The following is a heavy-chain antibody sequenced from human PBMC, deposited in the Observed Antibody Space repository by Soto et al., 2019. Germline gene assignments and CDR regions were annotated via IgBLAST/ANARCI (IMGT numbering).Heavy chain of an antibody. V-gene: IGHV3-33*01. J-gene: IGHJ4*02. Sequence: VGSLRLSCAASGFTFSSYGMHWVRQAPGKGLEWVAVIWYDGSNKYYADSVKGRFTISRDNSKNTLYLQMNSLRAEDTAVYYCARDPNPSAHYGSSGYCLDYWGQGTLVTVSS. CDR3: ARDPNPSAHYGSSGYCLDY. CDR1: GFTFSSYG. CDR2: IWYDGSNK. D-gene: IGHD3-22*01.